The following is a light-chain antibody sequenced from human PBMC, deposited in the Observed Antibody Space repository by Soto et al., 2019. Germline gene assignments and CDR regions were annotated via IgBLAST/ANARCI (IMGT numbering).Light chain of an antibody. Sequence: QSVLTQAPSASGTPGQRVTVSCSGGISNIGRNYVFWYQHLPGTAPRLLIYRNDQRPSGVPDRFSGSKSDTSASLAISGLXSXXXXDYFCAVWDDSLRGYVFGPGTKLTVL. CDR1: ISNIGRNY. V-gene: IGLV1-47*01. CDR2: RND. J-gene: IGLJ1*01. CDR3: AVWDDSLRGYV.